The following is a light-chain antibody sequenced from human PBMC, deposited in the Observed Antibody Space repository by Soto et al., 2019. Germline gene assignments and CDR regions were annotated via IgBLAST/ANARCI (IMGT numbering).Light chain of an antibody. CDR1: QSISSY. J-gene: IGKJ5*01. V-gene: IGKV1-33*01. Sequence: DIQLGLSPSSLSASVGDRVTISCRASQSISSYLNWYQQKPGKAPKLLIYAASSFETGVPSRFSGSGSGTDFTFTISSLQPEDIATYYCQHYDHLPITSGHWTRLEIK. CDR2: AAS. CDR3: QHYDHLPIT.